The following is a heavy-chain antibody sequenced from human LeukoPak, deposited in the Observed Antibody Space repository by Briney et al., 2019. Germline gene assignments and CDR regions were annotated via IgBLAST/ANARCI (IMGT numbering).Heavy chain of an antibody. CDR2: IIPIFGTA. CDR3: ARDLGVGSSSF. V-gene: IGHV1-69*13. CDR1: GGTFSSYA. Sequence: GASVKVSCKASGGTFSSYAISWVRQAPGQGLEGMGGIIPIFGTANYAQKFQGRVTITADESTSTAYMELSSLRSEDTAVYYCARDLGVGSSSFWGQGTLVTVSS. D-gene: IGHD6-13*01. J-gene: IGHJ4*02.